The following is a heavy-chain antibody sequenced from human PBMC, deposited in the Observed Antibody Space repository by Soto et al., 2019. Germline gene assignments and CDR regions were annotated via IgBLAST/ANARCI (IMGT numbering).Heavy chain of an antibody. CDR3: ARSPFNYDSSGSPSDY. CDR2: IYSGGST. D-gene: IGHD3-22*01. J-gene: IGHJ4*02. CDR1: GVTVSSNY. V-gene: IGHV3-53*01. Sequence: GGSLRLSCAGSGVTVSSNYMSWVRQAPGKGLEWVSVIYSGGSTYYADSVKGRFTISRDNSKNTLYLQMNSLRAEDTAVYYCARSPFNYDSSGSPSDYWGQGTLVTVSS.